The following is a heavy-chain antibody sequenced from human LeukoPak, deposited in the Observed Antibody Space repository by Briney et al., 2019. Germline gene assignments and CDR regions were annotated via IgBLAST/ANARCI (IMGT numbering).Heavy chain of an antibody. J-gene: IGHJ5*02. CDR1: GGSLSGYY. V-gene: IGHV4-34*01. CDR2: INHSGST. CDR3: ARAYCGGDCYPINWFDP. D-gene: IGHD2-21*01. Sequence: SETLSLTSAVYGGSLSGYYWSWIRQPPGKVLEWIGEINHSGSTNYNPSLKSRVTISVDTSKNQFSLKLSSVTAADTAVYYCARAYCGGDCYPINWFDPWGQGTLVTVSS.